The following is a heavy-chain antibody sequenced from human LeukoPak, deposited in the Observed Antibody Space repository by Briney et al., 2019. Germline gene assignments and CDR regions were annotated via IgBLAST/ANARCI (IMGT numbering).Heavy chain of an antibody. J-gene: IGHJ3*01. V-gene: IGHV4-39*07. Sequence: SETLSLTCTVSGGSISSSSYYWGWIRQPPGKGLEWIGSIYYSGSTNYNPFLKSRVTMSVDSSKNQFSLQLTSVTAADTAVYYCARVRIIPGARDAFDVWGPGTMVTVSS. CDR2: IYYSGST. CDR1: GGSISSSSYY. D-gene: IGHD2-2*01. CDR3: ARVRIIPGARDAFDV.